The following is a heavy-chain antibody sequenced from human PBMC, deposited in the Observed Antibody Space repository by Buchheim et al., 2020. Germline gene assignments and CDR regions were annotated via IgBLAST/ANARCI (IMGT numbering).Heavy chain of an antibody. Sequence: QEQLVESGGGVVQPGRSLRLSCAASGFTFSSYDMHWVRQAPGKGLEWVAVISYDGSNKYYADSVKGRFTISRDNAKNSLYLQMNSLRAEDTAVYYCARARCSSTNCYTDYYYYYMDVWGKGTT. V-gene: IGHV3-30*03. J-gene: IGHJ6*03. CDR2: ISYDGSNK. CDR1: GFTFSSYD. D-gene: IGHD2-2*02. CDR3: ARARCSSTNCYTDYYYYYMDV.